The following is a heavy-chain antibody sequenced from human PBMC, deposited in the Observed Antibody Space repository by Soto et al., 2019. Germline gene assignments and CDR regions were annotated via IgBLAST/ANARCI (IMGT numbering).Heavy chain of an antibody. D-gene: IGHD3-10*01. V-gene: IGHV3-30-3*01. Sequence: QVQLVESGGGVVQPGRSLRLSCAASGFTFSSYAMQWVRQAPGKGLERVAVISYDGGNKYYADSVKGRFTISRDNSKNTLYLQINSLRAEDTAVYYCARPDYGSGSYPDYWGQGTLVTVSS. CDR3: ARPDYGSGSYPDY. J-gene: IGHJ4*02. CDR1: GFTFSSYA. CDR2: ISYDGGNK.